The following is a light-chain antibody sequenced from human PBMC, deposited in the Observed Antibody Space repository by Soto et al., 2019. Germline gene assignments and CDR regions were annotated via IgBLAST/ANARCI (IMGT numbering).Light chain of an antibody. V-gene: IGLV2-14*01. CDR1: SSDVGGYKY. J-gene: IGLJ2*01. CDR3: SSFTTSGEVV. CDR2: EVT. Sequence: QSALTQPASVSGSPGQSITISCTGTSSDVGGYKYVSWYQQHPGKAPKLILYEVTNRPSGVSGRFSGSKSGNTASLTISGLQAEDETDYCCSSFTTSGEVVFGGGTQLTVL.